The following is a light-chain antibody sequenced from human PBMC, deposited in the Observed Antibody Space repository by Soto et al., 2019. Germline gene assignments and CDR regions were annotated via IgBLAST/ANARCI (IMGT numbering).Light chain of an antibody. CDR1: QSVSSNY. CDR2: GAT. V-gene: IGKV3-20*01. CDR3: QQYGGSPLT. J-gene: IGKJ4*01. Sequence: EIVMTQSPATLSVSPGERATLSCRASQSVSSNYLAWYQQQPGQAPRLLIYGATSRATGIPDRFSGSGCGTDFTLIISRLEPEDFAVYYCQQYGGSPLTFGGGTKVEIK.